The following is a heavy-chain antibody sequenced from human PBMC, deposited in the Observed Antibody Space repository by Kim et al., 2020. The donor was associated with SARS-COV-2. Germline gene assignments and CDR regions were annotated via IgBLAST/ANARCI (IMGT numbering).Heavy chain of an antibody. J-gene: IGHJ6*02. V-gene: IGHV3-33*05. CDR1: GFTFSSYG. CDR3: ARETEWPSLGMDV. CDR2: ISYDGSNK. D-gene: IGHD3-3*01. Sequence: GGSLRLSCAASGFTFSSYGMHWVHQAPGKGLEWVAVISYDGSNKYYADSVKGRFTISRDNSKNTLYLQMNSLRAEDTAVYYCARETEWPSLGMDVWGQGTTVTVSS.